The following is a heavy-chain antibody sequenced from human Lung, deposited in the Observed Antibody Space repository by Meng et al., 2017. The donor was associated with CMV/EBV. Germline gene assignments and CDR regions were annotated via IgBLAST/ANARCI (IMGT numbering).Heavy chain of an antibody. CDR1: GLTFSSYS. CDR2: ISSSSSYI. J-gene: IGHJ4*02. D-gene: IGHD3-22*01. Sequence: SXAASGLTFSSYSMNWVRQAPGKGLEWVSSISSSSSYIYYADSVKGRFTISRDNAKNSLYLQMNSLRAEDTAVYYCARAPRDSSGYYYPDYWGQGTXVTVSS. CDR3: ARAPRDSSGYYYPDY. V-gene: IGHV3-21*01.